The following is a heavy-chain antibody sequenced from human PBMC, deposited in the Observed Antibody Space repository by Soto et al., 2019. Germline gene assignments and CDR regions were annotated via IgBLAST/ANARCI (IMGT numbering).Heavy chain of an antibody. Sequence: ASVKVSWKASGGTFSTYSISWVRQAPGQGLEWMGGIIPMLGKTNYAQKFQGRVTITADESTSTAYMDLSSLRSDDTAVYYCAKDILEWLFGSGDYYYGMDVWGQGTTVTVSS. J-gene: IGHJ6*02. CDR3: AKDILEWLFGSGDYYYGMDV. CDR1: GGTFSTYS. CDR2: IIPMLGKT. V-gene: IGHV1-69*13. D-gene: IGHD3-3*01.